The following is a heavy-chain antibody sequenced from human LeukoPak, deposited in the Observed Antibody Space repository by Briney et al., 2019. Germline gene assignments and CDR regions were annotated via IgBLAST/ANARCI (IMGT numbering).Heavy chain of an antibody. Sequence: AASVNVSCKASGYTFPSYDIHWVRPATGQGLEWMGWMNPNSGNTGYAQKFQGRVTMSRNNSISAAYRELSSLRGEDRAVYCCESWWSGEGSRLREDGFDYWGQGPLVTVSS. CDR2: MNPNSGNT. V-gene: IGHV1-8*01. D-gene: IGHD3-3*01. J-gene: IGHJ4*02. CDR1: GYTFPSYD. CDR3: ESWWSGEGSRLREDGFDY.